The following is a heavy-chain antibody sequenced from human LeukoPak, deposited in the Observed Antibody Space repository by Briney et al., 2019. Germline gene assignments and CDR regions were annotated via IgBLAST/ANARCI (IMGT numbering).Heavy chain of an antibody. D-gene: IGHD6-13*01. Sequence: PGGSLRLSCAASGFTFSNYAMTWVRQAPGKGLEWVSAISTSGGSTYYADSVKGRFTFSRDNSKNTLYLQMNSLRAEDTAVYYCAKGSLAATESGFDFWGQGTLVTVSS. CDR2: ISTSGGST. J-gene: IGHJ4*02. CDR3: AKGSLAATESGFDF. CDR1: GFTFSNYA. V-gene: IGHV3-23*01.